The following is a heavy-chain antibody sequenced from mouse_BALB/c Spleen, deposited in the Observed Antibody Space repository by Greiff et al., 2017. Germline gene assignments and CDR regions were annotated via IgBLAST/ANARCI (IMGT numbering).Heavy chain of an antibody. CDR1: GFSLTSYG. D-gene: IGHD1-1*01. CDR3: ARERDYYGREGRAMDY. CDR2: IWAGGST. Sequence: QVQLKESGPGLVAPSQSLSITCTVSGFSLTSYGVHWVRQPPGKGLEWLGVIWAGGSTNYNSALMSRLSISKDNSKSQVFLKMNSLQTDDTAMYYCARERDYYGREGRAMDYWGQGTSVTVSS. V-gene: IGHV2-9*02. J-gene: IGHJ4*01.